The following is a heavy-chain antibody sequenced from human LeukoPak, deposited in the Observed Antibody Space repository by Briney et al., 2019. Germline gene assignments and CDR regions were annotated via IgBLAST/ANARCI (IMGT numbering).Heavy chain of an antibody. D-gene: IGHD3-22*01. CDR3: ARDYYDSSGYTTTVDGMDV. J-gene: IGHJ6*02. Sequence: GGSLRLSCAASGFTFSSYWMHWVRPAPGKGLVWVSRINSDGSSTSYADSVKGRLTISRDNAKNTLYLQMNSLRAEDTAVYYCARDYYDSSGYTTTVDGMDVWGQGTTVTVSS. CDR1: GFTFSSYW. V-gene: IGHV3-74*01. CDR2: INSDGSST.